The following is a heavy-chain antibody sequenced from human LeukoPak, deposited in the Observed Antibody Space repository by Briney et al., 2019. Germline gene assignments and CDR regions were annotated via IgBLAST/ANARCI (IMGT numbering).Heavy chain of an antibody. D-gene: IGHD2-2*01. J-gene: IGHJ5*02. Sequence: SETLSLTCTVSGGSISSSSYYWSWIRQPPGKGLEWIGEINHSGSTNYNPSLKSRVTISVDTSKNQFSLKLSSVTAADTAVYYCARESGRIGYCSSTSCYRSSWFDPWGQGTLVTVSS. CDR1: GGSISSSSYY. CDR2: INHSGST. CDR3: ARESGRIGYCSSTSCYRSSWFDP. V-gene: IGHV4-39*07.